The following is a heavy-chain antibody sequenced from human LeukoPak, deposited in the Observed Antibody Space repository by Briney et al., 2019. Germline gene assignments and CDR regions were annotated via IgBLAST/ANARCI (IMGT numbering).Heavy chain of an antibody. CDR3: AKDMGGSVVSPGDY. CDR2: ISWNSGSI. V-gene: IGHV3-9*03. CDR1: GFTFDDYA. D-gene: IGHD1-14*01. Sequence: PGGSLRLSCAASGFTFDDYAMHWVRQAPGKGLEWVSGISWNSGSIGYADSVKGRFTISRDNAKNSLYLQMNSLRAEDMALYYCAKDMGGSVVSPGDYWGQGTLVTVSS. J-gene: IGHJ4*02.